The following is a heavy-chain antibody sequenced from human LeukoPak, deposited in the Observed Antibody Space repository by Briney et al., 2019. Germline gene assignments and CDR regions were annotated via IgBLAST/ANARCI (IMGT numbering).Heavy chain of an antibody. Sequence: SETLSLTCTVSGASIGSYYWNWIRQPPGKGLQWIGYIYYSGTTNYNPSLKSRVTISIDTSKNQFSLELSSVTAAVTAVYYCARDGYSGYGPNIYFDYWGQGTLVTVSS. D-gene: IGHD5-12*01. CDR3: ARDGYSGYGPNIYFDY. V-gene: IGHV4-59*01. J-gene: IGHJ4*02. CDR1: GASIGSYY. CDR2: IYYSGTT.